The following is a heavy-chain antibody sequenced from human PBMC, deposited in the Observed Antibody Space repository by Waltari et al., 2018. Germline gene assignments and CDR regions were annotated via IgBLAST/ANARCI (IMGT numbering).Heavy chain of an antibody. Sequence: QVQRVQSGAEGKKPGASGKVSCKASGYTFTVYYKHWVRQAPGQGLEWMGWLHPICAGTTYAQKFQGRVTMTRDPSISTAYMELTRLRSDDTAVYYCASRVTSGSPYIGYFDYWGPGTLVTVSS. V-gene: IGHV1-2*02. CDR3: ASRVTSGSPYIGYFDY. CDR1: GYTFTVYY. D-gene: IGHD1-26*01. CDR2: LHPICAGT. J-gene: IGHJ4*02.